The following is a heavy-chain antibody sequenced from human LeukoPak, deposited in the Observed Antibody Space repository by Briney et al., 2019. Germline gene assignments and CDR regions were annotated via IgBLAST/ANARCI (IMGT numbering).Heavy chain of an antibody. Sequence: SSETLSLTCTVSGGSISSYYWSWIRQPPGKGLEWIGEINHSGSTNYNPSLKSRVTISVDTSKNQFSLKLSSVTAADTAVYYCALKRGRHAFDIWGQGTMVTVSS. CDR2: INHSGST. CDR3: ALKRGRHAFDI. J-gene: IGHJ3*02. CDR1: GGSISSYY. D-gene: IGHD3-10*01. V-gene: IGHV4-34*01.